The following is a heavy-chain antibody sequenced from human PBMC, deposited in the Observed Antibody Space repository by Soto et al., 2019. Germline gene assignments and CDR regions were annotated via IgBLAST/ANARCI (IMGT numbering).Heavy chain of an antibody. D-gene: IGHD3-3*01. CDR3: AKEIEYYDFWSGWLPDGMDV. CDR2: ISGSGGST. J-gene: IGHJ6*02. V-gene: IGHV3-23*01. CDR1: GFTFSSYA. Sequence: GGSLRLSCAASGFTFSSYAMSWVRQAPGKGLEWVSAISGSGGSTYYADSVKGRFTISRDNSKNTLYLQMNSLRAEDTAVYYCAKEIEYYDFWSGWLPDGMDVWGQGTTVTVSS.